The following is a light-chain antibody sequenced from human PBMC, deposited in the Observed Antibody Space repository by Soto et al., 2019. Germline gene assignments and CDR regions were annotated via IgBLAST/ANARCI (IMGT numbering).Light chain of an antibody. Sequence: EIVMTQSPSTLSVSPGERATLSCRASQSVSSDLACYQQKPGHVPMLLIYGASTIGSGIPARFSGSWSGTEFTPIISLQPQEDFTVYYRQQNSTPGTFGQGTKVDI. CDR2: GAS. CDR3: QQNSTPGT. CDR1: QSVSSD. V-gene: IGKV3-15*01. J-gene: IGKJ1*01.